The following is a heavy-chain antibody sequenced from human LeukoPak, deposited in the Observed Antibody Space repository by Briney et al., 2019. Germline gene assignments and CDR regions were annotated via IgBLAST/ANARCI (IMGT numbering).Heavy chain of an antibody. CDR1: GFPFSSYG. D-gene: IGHD1-7*01. V-gene: IGHV3-33*01. Sequence: GGSLRLSCAASGFPFSSYGMHWVGQAPGKGLEWVAVIWSDGNNKYYADSVKGRFTISRDNSKNTLFLQMDSLRAEDTAVYYCARLGPSNWNYDYWGQGTLVTVSS. CDR2: IWSDGNNK. CDR3: ARLGPSNWNYDY. J-gene: IGHJ4*02.